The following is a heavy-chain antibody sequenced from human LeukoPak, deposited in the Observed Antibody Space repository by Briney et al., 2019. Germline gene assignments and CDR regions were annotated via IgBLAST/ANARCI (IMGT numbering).Heavy chain of an antibody. CDR1: GHTFTGHY. CDR2: INPNSGGT. Sequence: ASVKVSCKASGHTFTGHYIHWVRQAPGQGLEWMGWINPNSGGTKYAQKFQGRVTMTRDTSSRTTYMYLSSLTSDDAAVYYCARLAGSASDCSGPLDDWGQGTLVTISS. V-gene: IGHV1-2*02. D-gene: IGHD2-21*02. J-gene: IGHJ4*02. CDR3: ARLAGSASDCSGPLDD.